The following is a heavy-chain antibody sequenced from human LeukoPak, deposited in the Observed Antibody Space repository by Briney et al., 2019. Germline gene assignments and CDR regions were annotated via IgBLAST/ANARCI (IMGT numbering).Heavy chain of an antibody. D-gene: IGHD3-10*01. CDR2: IYYSGST. J-gene: IGHJ5*02. CDR3: ARVGIYYGSGNTNWFDP. Sequence: SETLSLTCTVSSGSLSSSSSYWGCIRQPPGKGLEWLGSIYYSGSTYFNPSLKRRVTMSVDTSKNQFSLKRSSVTAADTAVYYCARVGIYYGSGNTNWFDPWGQGTLVTVSS. CDR1: SGSLSSSSSY. V-gene: IGHV4-39*01.